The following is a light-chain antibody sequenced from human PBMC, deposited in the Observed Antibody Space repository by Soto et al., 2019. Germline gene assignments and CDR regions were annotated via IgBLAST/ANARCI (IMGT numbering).Light chain of an antibody. V-gene: IGKV3-20*01. J-gene: IGKJ1*01. CDR2: GAS. CDR1: QSVSSNY. Sequence: EIVLTQSPDTLSLSLGERATLSCRASQSVSSNYLAWYQQKPGQAPRLLFYGASSRATGIPDRFSGSGSGTDFTLTISRLEPEDFAGYHCQQYGSLSWTFGQGTKVEI. CDR3: QQYGSLSWT.